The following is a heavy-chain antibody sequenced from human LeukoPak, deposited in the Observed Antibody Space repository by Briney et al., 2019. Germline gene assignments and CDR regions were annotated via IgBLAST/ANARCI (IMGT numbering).Heavy chain of an antibody. CDR2: INPSGGST. Sequence: ASVKVSCKASGYTFTSYYMHWVRQAPGQGLERMGIINPSGGSTSYAQKFQGRVTMTRDTSTSTVYMELSSLRSEDTAVYYCARGPSVVPAAATTWIQLWLPSDYWGQGTLVTVSS. CDR3: ARGPSVVPAAATTWIQLWLPSDY. CDR1: GYTFTSYY. J-gene: IGHJ4*02. V-gene: IGHV1-46*01. D-gene: IGHD5-18*01.